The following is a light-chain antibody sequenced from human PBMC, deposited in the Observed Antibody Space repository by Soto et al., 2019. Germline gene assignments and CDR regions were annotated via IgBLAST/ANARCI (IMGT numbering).Light chain of an antibody. CDR3: QQYDTFPRT. V-gene: IGKV1-16*02. CDR1: QGINNY. CDR2: DTY. Sequence: DIQMTQSPSSLSASVGDRVTITCRASQGINNYVAWFQQKPGRAPKSLIYDTYNLQSGVPSKFSASGSGTEFTLTISSLQPEDFSTYYCQQYDTFPRTFGQGTKVEI. J-gene: IGKJ1*01.